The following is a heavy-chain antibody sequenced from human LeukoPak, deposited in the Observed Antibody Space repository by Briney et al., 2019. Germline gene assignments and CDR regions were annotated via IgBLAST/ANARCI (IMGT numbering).Heavy chain of an antibody. J-gene: IGHJ4*02. V-gene: IGHV3-74*01. Sequence: GGSLRLSCAASGFGFSRYWMHWVRQAPGTGLKWVSRIYRDGSTTDYADSVKGRFSISRDNAKNSLYLQMNSLRAEDTAVYYCARRATTERGVSYGLDYWGQGTLVTVSS. D-gene: IGHD5-18*01. CDR1: GFGFSRYW. CDR3: ARRATTERGVSYGLDY. CDR2: IYRDGSTT.